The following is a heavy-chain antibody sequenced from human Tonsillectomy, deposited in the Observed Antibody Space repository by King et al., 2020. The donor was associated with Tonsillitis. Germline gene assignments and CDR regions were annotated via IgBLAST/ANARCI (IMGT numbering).Heavy chain of an antibody. CDR1: GFTFSSYG. CDR3: ARDRNIAAAGPYWDFDL. J-gene: IGHJ2*01. CDR2: IWYDGSNK. Sequence: QLVQSGGGVVQPGKSLRLSCAASGFTFSSYGMHWVRQAPGKGLEWVAVIWYDGSNKYYTDSVKGRFTISRDNSKNTLYLQMNSLRAEDTALYYCARDRNIAAAGPYWDFDLWGRGTLVTVSS. V-gene: IGHV3-33*01. D-gene: IGHD6-13*01.